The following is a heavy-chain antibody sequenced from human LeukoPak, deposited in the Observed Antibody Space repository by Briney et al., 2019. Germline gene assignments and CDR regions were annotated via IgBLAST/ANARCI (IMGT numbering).Heavy chain of an antibody. CDR2: ITSSSSSI. CDR3: ARDLAWGAY. V-gene: IGHV3-21*01. J-gene: IGHJ4*02. CDR1: GFTFSSYA. D-gene: IGHD4/OR15-4a*01. Sequence: GGSLRLSCAASGFTFSSYAMSWVRQAPGKGLEWVSSITSSSSSIYSADSVTGRLTISRDNAKNSLYLEMNGLRDEDTAVYYCARDLAWGAYWGQGTLVTVSS.